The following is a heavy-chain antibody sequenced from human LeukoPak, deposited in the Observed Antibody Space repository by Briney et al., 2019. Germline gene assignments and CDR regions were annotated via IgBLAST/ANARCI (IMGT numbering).Heavy chain of an antibody. CDR3: AKASRGSGSYNYFDC. Sequence: GGSLRLSCAASGLTFTSYAMSWVRQAPGKGLEWVSGISGSGGTTYYADSVKGRFTISRDNSKNTLYLQMNSLRVEDTAVYYCAKASRGSGSYNYFDCWGQGTLVTVSS. V-gene: IGHV3-23*01. CDR2: ISGSGGTT. D-gene: IGHD3-10*01. CDR1: GLTFTSYA. J-gene: IGHJ4*02.